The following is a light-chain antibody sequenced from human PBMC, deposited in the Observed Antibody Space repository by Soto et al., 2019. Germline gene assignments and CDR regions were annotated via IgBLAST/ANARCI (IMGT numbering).Light chain of an antibody. Sequence: QSVLTQPPSASGTPGQRVTISCSGSSSNIGNNYVYWYQMVPGTAPKLLIYRNNQGPSGVPDRFSGSRSGTSASLAISGLRSEDEADYYCAAWDDSLSGRGVFGGGTKVTVL. V-gene: IGLV1-47*01. J-gene: IGLJ3*02. CDR3: AAWDDSLSGRGV. CDR1: SSNIGNNY. CDR2: RNN.